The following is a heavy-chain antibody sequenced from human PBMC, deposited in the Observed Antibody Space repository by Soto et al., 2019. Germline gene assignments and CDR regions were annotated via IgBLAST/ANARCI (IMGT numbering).Heavy chain of an antibody. CDR1: DGSISSSSYY. J-gene: IGHJ4*02. D-gene: IGHD3-3*01. CDR2: IYYSGST. CDR3: ESICDECYYLDF. V-gene: IGHV4-39*01. Sequence: SVTLSVTWTVSDGSISSSSYYWGRNSQPPGKGLEWIGSIYYSGSTYYNPSLKSRVTLSVDTSKNQFPRKLSSVTAEDTFFYTCESICDECYYLDFWGQGTSVPVSS.